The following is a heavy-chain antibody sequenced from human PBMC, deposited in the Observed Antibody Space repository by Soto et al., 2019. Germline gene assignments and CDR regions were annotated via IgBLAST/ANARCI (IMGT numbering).Heavy chain of an antibody. CDR2: ISDYNGNT. V-gene: IGHV1-18*01. Sequence: QVQLVQSGSEVKKPGASVKVSCKTSGYTFNNYGISWVRQAPGQGLEWMGWISDYNGNTNYPQKFQGRVTMTTDTSTKTVYMVLTSLRADDTDVYYCVRDGYYGLGSYGMGVWGRGTTVTVSS. J-gene: IGHJ6*02. CDR1: GYTFNNYG. D-gene: IGHD3-10*01. CDR3: VRDGYYGLGSYGMGV.